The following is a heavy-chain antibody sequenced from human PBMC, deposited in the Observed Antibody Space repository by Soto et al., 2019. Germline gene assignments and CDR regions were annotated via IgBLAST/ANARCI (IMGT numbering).Heavy chain of an antibody. J-gene: IGHJ4*02. CDR2: INHSGST. Sequence: NPSETLSLTCAVYGGSFSGYYWSWIRQPPGKGLEWIGEINHSGSTNYNPSLKSRVTISVDTSKNQFSLKLSSVTAADTAVYYCARVGLRFFQPRTERGYYFDYWGQGTLVTVSS. D-gene: IGHD3-3*01. CDR1: GGSFSGYY. V-gene: IGHV4-34*01. CDR3: ARVGLRFFQPRTERGYYFDY.